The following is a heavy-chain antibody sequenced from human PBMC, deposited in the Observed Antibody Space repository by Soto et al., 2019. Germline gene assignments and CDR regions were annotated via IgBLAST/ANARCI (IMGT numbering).Heavy chain of an antibody. CDR3: ARSYSYGFGY. D-gene: IGHD5-18*01. CDR2: IGTGTRTR. CDR1: GFVLSSYS. V-gene: IGHV3-48*01. J-gene: IGHJ4*02. Sequence: EVQLVESGGGLVQPGWSLRLSCEASGFVLSSYSMSWVRQAPGKGLEWVSYIGTGTRTRYYADSVKGRFTISRDNGKNSLFLQMNSLRAEDTALYYCARSYSYGFGYWGQGTLVTVSS.